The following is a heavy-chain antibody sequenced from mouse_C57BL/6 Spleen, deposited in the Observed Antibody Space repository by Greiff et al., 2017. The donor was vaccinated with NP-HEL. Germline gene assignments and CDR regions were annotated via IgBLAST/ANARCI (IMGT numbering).Heavy chain of an antibody. CDR2: IYPGSGST. CDR3: ARKGYDAMDY. D-gene: IGHD3-1*01. CDR1: GYTFTSYW. Sequence: QVQLQQPGAELVKPGASVKMSCKASGYTFTSYWITWVKQRPGQGLEWIGDIYPGSGSTNYNEKFKSKATLTVDTSSSSAYMQLSSLASEDSAVYYCARKGYDAMDYWGQGTSVTVSS. J-gene: IGHJ4*01. V-gene: IGHV1-55*01.